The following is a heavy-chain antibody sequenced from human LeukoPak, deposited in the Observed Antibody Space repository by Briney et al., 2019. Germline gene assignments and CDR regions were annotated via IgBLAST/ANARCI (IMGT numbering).Heavy chain of an antibody. CDR3: AREQQLVLDY. J-gene: IGHJ4*02. V-gene: IGHV4-34*01. CDR1: GGSFSGYY. CDR2: INHSGST. Sequence: SETLPLTCAVYGGSFSGYYWSWIRQPPGKGLEWIGEINHSGSTNYNPSLKSRVTISVDTSKNQFSLKLSSVTAADTAVYYCAREQQLVLDYWGQGTLVTVSS. D-gene: IGHD6-13*01.